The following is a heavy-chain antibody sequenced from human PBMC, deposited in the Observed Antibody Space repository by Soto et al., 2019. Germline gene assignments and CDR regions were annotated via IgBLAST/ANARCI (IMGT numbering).Heavy chain of an antibody. CDR3: AKVGWELLGLY. D-gene: IGHD1-26*01. CDR2: ISGSGGST. J-gene: IGHJ4*02. Sequence: GGSLRLSCAASGFTFSSYAMSWVRQAPGKRLEWVSAISGSGGSTYYADSVKGRFTISRDNSKNTLYLQMNSLRAEDTAVYYCAKVGWELLGLYWGQGTLVTVSS. V-gene: IGHV3-23*01. CDR1: GFTFSSYA.